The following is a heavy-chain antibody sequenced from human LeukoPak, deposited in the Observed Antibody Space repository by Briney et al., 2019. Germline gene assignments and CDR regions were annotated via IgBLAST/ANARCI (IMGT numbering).Heavy chain of an antibody. V-gene: IGHV1-18*01. Sequence: ASVKVSCKASGYTFNTYGISWVRQAPGQGLEWMGWISAYNGNTNYAQKLQGRVTMTTDTSTSTAYMELRSLRSDDSAVYYCASGNDGDTFHYWGQGTLVTVSS. CDR1: GYTFNTYG. CDR3: ASGNDGDTFHY. J-gene: IGHJ4*02. D-gene: IGHD2-21*02. CDR2: ISAYNGNT.